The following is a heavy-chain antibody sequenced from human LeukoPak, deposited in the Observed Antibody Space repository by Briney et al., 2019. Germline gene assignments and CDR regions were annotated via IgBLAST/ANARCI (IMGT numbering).Heavy chain of an antibody. CDR3: ARILYNSGWYDLGY. CDR2: INPNSGGT. CDR1: GYTFTGYY. V-gene: IGHV1-2*02. D-gene: IGHD6-19*01. Sequence: GALVKVSCKASGYTFTGYYMHWVRQAPGQGLEWMGWINPNSGGTNYAQKFQGRVTMTRDTSISTAYMELSRLTSDDTAVYYCARILYNSGWYDLGYWGQGTLVTVSS. J-gene: IGHJ4*02.